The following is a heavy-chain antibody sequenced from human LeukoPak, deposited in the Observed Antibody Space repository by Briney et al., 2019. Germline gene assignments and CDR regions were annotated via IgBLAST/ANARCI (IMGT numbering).Heavy chain of an antibody. CDR3: ARTTINRIQLWMYYFDY. D-gene: IGHD5-18*01. CDR1: GGSISSSSYY. Sequence: SETLSLTCTVSGGSISSSSYYWGWIRQPPGKGLEWIGSIYYSGSTYYNPSLKSRVTISVDTSKNQFSLKLSSVTAADTAVYYCARTTINRIQLWMYYFDYWSQGTLVTVSS. CDR2: IYYSGST. J-gene: IGHJ4*02. V-gene: IGHV4-39*01.